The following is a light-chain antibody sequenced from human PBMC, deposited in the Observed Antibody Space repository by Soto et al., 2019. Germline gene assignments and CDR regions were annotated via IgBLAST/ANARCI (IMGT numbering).Light chain of an antibody. V-gene: IGLV2-11*01. Sequence: QSALTQPRSVSGSPGQSVTISCTGTSSDVGGYNYVSLYQQYPGKAPKLMIYEVSKRPSRVPDRFSGSKFGNTASLTISGVQAEDEADYYCCSYAGSPYVFGTGTKLTVL. J-gene: IGLJ1*01. CDR3: CSYAGSPYV. CDR2: EVS. CDR1: SSDVGGYNY.